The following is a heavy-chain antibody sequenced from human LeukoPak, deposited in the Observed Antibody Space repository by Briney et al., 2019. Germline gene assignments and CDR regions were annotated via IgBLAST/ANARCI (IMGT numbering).Heavy chain of an antibody. Sequence: GGSLRLSCAASGFTFSSYGMSWVRQAPGKGLEWVSAISGSGGSTYYADSVKGRFTISRDNSKNTLYLQMNSLRAEDTAVYYCAKDGQVVVITHYYYYMDVWGKGTTVTISS. J-gene: IGHJ6*03. CDR3: AKDGQVVVITHYYYYMDV. D-gene: IGHD3-22*01. CDR1: GFTFSSYG. CDR2: ISGSGGST. V-gene: IGHV3-23*01.